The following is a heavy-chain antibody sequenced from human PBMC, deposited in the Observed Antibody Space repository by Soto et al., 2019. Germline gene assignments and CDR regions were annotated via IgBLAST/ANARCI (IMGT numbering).Heavy chain of an antibody. CDR1: GFTFSSYS. D-gene: IGHD3-22*01. CDR3: ASGYYDSSGYYYGPYGMDV. CDR2: ISSSSSTI. V-gene: IGHV3-48*02. J-gene: IGHJ6*02. Sequence: PGGSLRLSCAASGFTFSSYSLNLVRQAPGKGLEGFSNISSSSSTIYYADSVKGRFTISRDNAKNSLYLQMNSLRDEDTGVYYCASGYYDSSGYYYGPYGMDVWGQGTTVTVSS.